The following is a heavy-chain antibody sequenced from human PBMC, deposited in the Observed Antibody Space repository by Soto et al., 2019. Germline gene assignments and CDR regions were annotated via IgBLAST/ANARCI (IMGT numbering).Heavy chain of an antibody. CDR2: INSDGSST. CDR1: GFPFSSYC. V-gene: IGHV3-74*01. D-gene: IGHD5-18*01. CDR3: ARAQRWLPDY. J-gene: IGHJ4*02. Sequence: GESLSLSCAASGFPFSSYCMHWVRQAPGKGLVWVSRINSDGSSTSYSDSVKGRFTISRDNAKNTLYLQMNSLRAEDTAVYYYARAQRWLPDYWGQGTLV.